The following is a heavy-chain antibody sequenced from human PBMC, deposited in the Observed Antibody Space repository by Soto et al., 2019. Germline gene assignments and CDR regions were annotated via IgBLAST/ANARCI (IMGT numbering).Heavy chain of an antibody. V-gene: IGHV4-34*01. CDR1: GGSVNVYY. D-gene: IGHD3-3*01. J-gene: IGHJ5*02. CDR3: ATRITVFGLLIPPFDP. Sequence: SEALSLTCAVYGGSVNVYYWNWIRHPPGKGLEWIGEINHTGGTHYNPSLKSRVTMSVDTSKNQFSLRLSSVTAADTAIYYCATRITVFGLLIPPFDPWGQGTQVTVSS. CDR2: INHTGGT.